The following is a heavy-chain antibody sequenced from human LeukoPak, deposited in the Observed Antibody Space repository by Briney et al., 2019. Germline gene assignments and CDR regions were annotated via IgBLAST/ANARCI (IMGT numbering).Heavy chain of an antibody. CDR2: ISSSSSYI. Sequence: GRSLRLSCAASGFTFSSYSMNWVRQAPGKGLEWVSSISSSSSYIYYADSVKGRFTISRDNAKNSLYLQMNSLRAEDTAVYYCARHKPYSSGWYVLDYWGQGTLVTVSS. D-gene: IGHD6-19*01. J-gene: IGHJ4*02. V-gene: IGHV3-21*04. CDR1: GFTFSSYS. CDR3: ARHKPYSSGWYVLDY.